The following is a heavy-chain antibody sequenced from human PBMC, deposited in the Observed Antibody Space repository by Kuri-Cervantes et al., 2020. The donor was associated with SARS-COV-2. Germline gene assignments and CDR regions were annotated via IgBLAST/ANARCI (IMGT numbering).Heavy chain of an antibody. CDR3: ASGFSYGSGSYYTDY. CDR2: IYYSGST. V-gene: IGHV4-59*01. D-gene: IGHD3-10*01. Sequence: SETLSLTCTVSGGSISSYYWSWIRQPPGKGLEWIGYIYYSGSTNYNPSLKSRVTISVDTSKNQFSLKLSSVTAADTAVYYCASGFSYGSGSYYTDYWGQGTLVTVSS. J-gene: IGHJ4*02. CDR1: GGSISSYY.